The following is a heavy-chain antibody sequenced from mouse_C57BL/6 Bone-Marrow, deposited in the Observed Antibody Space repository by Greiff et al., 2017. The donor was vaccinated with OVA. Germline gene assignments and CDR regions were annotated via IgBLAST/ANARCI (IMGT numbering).Heavy chain of an antibody. D-gene: IGHD1-1*01. V-gene: IGHV1-5*01. CDR2: IYPGNSDT. CDR1: GYTFTSYW. J-gene: IGHJ1*03. CDR3: TRCGRIYYYGSSYVDWYFDV. Sequence: EVQLQQSGTVLARPGASVKMSCKTSGYTFTSYWMHWVKQRPGQGLEWIGAIYPGNSDTSYNQKFKGKAKLTAVTSASTAYMELSSLTNEDSAVYYCTRCGRIYYYGSSYVDWYFDVWGTGTTVTVSS.